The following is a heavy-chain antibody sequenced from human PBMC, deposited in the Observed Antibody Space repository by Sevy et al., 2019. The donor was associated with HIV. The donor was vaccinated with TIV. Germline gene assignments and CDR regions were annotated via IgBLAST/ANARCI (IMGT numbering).Heavy chain of an antibody. Sequence: GESQKISCKGSGYSFTSYWIGWVRQMPGKGLEWMGIIYPGDSDTRYSPSFQGQVTISADKSISTAYLQWSSLKASDTAMYYCARQSDIVVVPAAIEAFDIWGQGTMVTVSS. CDR2: IYPGDSDT. CDR1: GYSFTSYW. J-gene: IGHJ3*02. V-gene: IGHV5-51*01. D-gene: IGHD2-2*01. CDR3: ARQSDIVVVPAAIEAFDI.